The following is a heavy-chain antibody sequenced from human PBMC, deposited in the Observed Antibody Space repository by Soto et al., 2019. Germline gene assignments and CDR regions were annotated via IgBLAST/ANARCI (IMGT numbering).Heavy chain of an antibody. CDR2: ISGSGGST. Sequence: PGGSLRLSCAAPGFTFSSYAMSWVRQAPGKGLEWVSAISGSGGSTYYADSVKGRFTISRDNSKNTLYLQMNSLRAEDTAVYYCAKSLKTVLRFLEWLPGPYYYGMDVWGQGTTVTVSS. CDR1: GFTFSSYA. V-gene: IGHV3-23*01. D-gene: IGHD3-3*01. J-gene: IGHJ6*02. CDR3: AKSLKTVLRFLEWLPGPYYYGMDV.